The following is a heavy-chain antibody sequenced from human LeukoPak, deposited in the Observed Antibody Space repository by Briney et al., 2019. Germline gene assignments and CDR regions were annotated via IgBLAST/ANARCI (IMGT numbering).Heavy chain of an antibody. CDR1: GFTFTTYW. J-gene: IGHJ4*02. D-gene: IGHD5-18*01. CDR2: IKQDGSAT. V-gene: IGHV3-7*01. CDR3: ATSLDTAGGPY. Sequence: GGSLRLSCAASGFTFTTYWMTWVRQAPGKGLEWVANIKQDGSATYYADSMKGRFTISRDNAKNSLYLQMNSLRADDTAVYYCATSLDTAGGPYWGQGTLVTASS.